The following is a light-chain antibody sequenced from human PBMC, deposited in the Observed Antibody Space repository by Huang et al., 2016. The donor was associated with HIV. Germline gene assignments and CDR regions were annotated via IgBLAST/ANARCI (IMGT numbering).Light chain of an antibody. CDR2: DSF. Sequence: DIVLTQSPATLSLSPGQRATLSCRASQNINNYVVWYQQKPGQAPRLLIDDSFNRATGIPARFSGSGSGTDFALTINTLEPEDFAVYYCQQRGAWPLTFGGGTKVEIK. CDR1: QNINNY. V-gene: IGKV3-11*01. CDR3: QQRGAWPLT. J-gene: IGKJ4*01.